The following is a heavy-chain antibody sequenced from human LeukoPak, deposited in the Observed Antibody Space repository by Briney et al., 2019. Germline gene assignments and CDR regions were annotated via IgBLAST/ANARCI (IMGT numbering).Heavy chain of an antibody. CDR1: RFTFSSYW. CDR3: ARDPLGGYYYYGMDV. Sequence: GGSLRLSCAASRFTFSSYWMSWVRQAPGKGLEWVSVIYSGGSTYYADSVKGRFTISRHNSKNTLYLQMNSLRAEDTAVYYCARDPLGGYYYYGMDVWGQGTTVTVSS. V-gene: IGHV3-53*04. D-gene: IGHD7-27*01. J-gene: IGHJ6*02. CDR2: IYSGGST.